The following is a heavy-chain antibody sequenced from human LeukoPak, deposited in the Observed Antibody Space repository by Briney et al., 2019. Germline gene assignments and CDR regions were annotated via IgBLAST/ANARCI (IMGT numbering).Heavy chain of an antibody. CDR1: GDSVSSNTAP. CDR3: TRDFDY. CDR2: TYYRSKWYN. V-gene: IGHV6-1*01. Sequence: SQTLSLTCAISGDSVSSNTAPWNGIRQAPSRGLEWLVRTYYRSKWYNDYAVSVKSRITINPDTSKNQFTLQLDSVTLDDTAVYYCTRDFDYWGQGTLVTVSS. J-gene: IGHJ4*02.